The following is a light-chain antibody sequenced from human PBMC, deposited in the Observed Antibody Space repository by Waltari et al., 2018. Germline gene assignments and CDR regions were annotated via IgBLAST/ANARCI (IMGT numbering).Light chain of an antibody. CDR1: QSISGW. V-gene: IGKV1-5*01. CDR3: QHYSSYLVT. Sequence: DILMTQSPSTLSASVGDRVTITCRASQSISGWLARYQQQPGKAPKILISDVSSLESGVPSRFSGSGSGTKFTLTISSLQPDDFATYYCQHYSSYLVTFGEGTKVEI. J-gene: IGKJ4*01. CDR2: DVS.